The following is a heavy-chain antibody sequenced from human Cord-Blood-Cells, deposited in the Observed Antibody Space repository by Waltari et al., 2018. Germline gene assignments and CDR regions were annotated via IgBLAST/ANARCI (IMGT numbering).Heavy chain of an antibody. J-gene: IGHJ3*02. CDR3: ARVRFRDAFDI. CDR1: GYSISSGYY. CDR2: IYHSGST. V-gene: IGHV4-38-2*02. Sequence: QVQLQESGPGLVKPSETLSLTCTVSGYSISSGYYWGWIRQPPGKGLEWIGSIYHSGSTYYNPSLKSRVTIAVDTSKNQFSLKLSSVTAADTAVYYCARVRFRDAFDIWGQGTMATVSS.